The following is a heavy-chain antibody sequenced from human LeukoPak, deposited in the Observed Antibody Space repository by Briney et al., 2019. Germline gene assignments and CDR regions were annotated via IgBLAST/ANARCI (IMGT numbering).Heavy chain of an antibody. CDR3: AKGGESFDY. J-gene: IGHJ4*02. CDR2: ISYDGSNK. D-gene: IGHD3-10*01. V-gene: IGHV3-30*18. Sequence: GESLRLSCAASGFTFSSYGMHWVRQAPGKGLEWVAVISYDGSNKYYADSVKGRFTISRDNSKNTLYLQMNSLRAEDTAVYYCAKGGESFDYWGQGTLVTVSS. CDR1: GFTFSSYG.